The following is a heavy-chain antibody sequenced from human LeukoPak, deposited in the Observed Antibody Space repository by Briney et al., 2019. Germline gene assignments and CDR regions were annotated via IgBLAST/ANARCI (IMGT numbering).Heavy chain of an antibody. Sequence: PGGSLRLSCAASGFTFSSYSMNWVRQAPGKGLEWVSSISSSSSYIYYADSVKGRFTISRDNAKNSLYLQMNSLRAEDTAVYYCARDPYSSGETGVLLDYWGQGTLVTVSS. CDR3: ARDPYSSGETGVLLDY. V-gene: IGHV3-21*01. CDR2: ISSSSSYI. D-gene: IGHD6-19*01. CDR1: GFTFSSYS. J-gene: IGHJ4*02.